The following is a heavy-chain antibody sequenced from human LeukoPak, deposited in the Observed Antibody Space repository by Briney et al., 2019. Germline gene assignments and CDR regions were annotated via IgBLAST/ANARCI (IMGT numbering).Heavy chain of an antibody. CDR2: IYTSGST. CDR3: ARSISYYYDALDI. D-gene: IGHD3-10*01. J-gene: IGHJ3*02. V-gene: IGHV4-61*02. CDR1: GGSISSGSYY. Sequence: PSETLSLTCTVSGGSISSGSYYWSWIRQPAGKGLEWIGRIYTSGSTNYNPSLKSRVTISVDTSKNQFSLKLSSVTAADTAVYYCARSISYYYDALDIWGQGTMVTVSS.